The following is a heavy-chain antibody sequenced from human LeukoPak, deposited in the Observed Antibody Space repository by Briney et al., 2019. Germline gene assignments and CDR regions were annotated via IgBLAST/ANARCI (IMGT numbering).Heavy chain of an antibody. D-gene: IGHD3-22*01. V-gene: IGHV3-48*01. CDR1: GFTFSSYS. Sequence: GGSLRLSCAASGFTFSSYSMNWVRQAPGKGLEWVSYISSSSSTIYYADSVKGRFTISRDNAKNSLYLQMNSLRVEDTAVYYCARHVVAVGFDYWGQGTLVTVSS. CDR2: ISSSSSTI. CDR3: ARHVVAVGFDY. J-gene: IGHJ4*02.